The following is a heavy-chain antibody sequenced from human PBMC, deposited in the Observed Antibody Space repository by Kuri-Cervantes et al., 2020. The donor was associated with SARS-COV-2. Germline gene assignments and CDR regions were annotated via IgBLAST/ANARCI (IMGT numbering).Heavy chain of an antibody. V-gene: IGHV4-31*03. Sequence: SETLSLTCTVSGGSISSGGYYWSWIRQHPGKGLEWIRYIYYSGSTYYNPSLKSRVTISVDTSKNQFSLKLSSVTAADTAVYYCARVPFWSGYYKDYYYYGMDVWGQGTTVTVSS. J-gene: IGHJ6*02. CDR1: GGSISSGGYY. CDR3: ARVPFWSGYYKDYYYYGMDV. CDR2: IYYSGST. D-gene: IGHD3-3*01.